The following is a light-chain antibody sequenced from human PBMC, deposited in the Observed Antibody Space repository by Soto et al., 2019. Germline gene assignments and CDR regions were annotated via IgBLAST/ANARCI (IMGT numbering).Light chain of an antibody. CDR3: QNSVEGTQIT. CDR1: QSVSSSY. Sequence: EIVLSQSPRTLSCSPGGRATPSCMASQSVSSSYLVWHQQKPCQAHRLIIYGAYSRATGIPDRFSGSGSGTDFTLTIRRLEPDDFALYYCQNSVEGTQITLGKGQRLELK. V-gene: IGKV3-20*01. J-gene: IGKJ5*01. CDR2: GAY.